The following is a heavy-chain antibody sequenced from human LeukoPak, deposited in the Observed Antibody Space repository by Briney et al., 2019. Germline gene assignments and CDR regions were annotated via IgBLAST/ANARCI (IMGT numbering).Heavy chain of an antibody. J-gene: IGHJ4*02. Sequence: GGSLRLSFAASGFPFSSSAMSWVRPAPGKGLEWASTISNNGGYTYYADSVKGRFSISRDNAKNSLYLQMNSLRAEDTAVYYCARGVPYASWSGPHYSDYWGQGTLVTVSS. CDR1: GFPFSSSA. V-gene: IGHV3-23*01. D-gene: IGHD3-3*01. CDR3: ARGVPYASWSGPHYSDY. CDR2: ISNNGGYT.